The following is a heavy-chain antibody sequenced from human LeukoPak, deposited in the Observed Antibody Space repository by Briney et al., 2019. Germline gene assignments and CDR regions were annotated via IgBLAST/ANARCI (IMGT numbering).Heavy chain of an antibody. Sequence: GGSLSLSCAASGFTFSNHWTHWVRQAPGKGLVWVSRLNGDGTSTAYVESVEGRFTISRDNAKNTLYLQMNSLGVEDTAVYYCAREAWKLESFDVSGQGTMVTVSS. J-gene: IGHJ3*01. D-gene: IGHD1-1*01. V-gene: IGHV3-74*01. CDR3: AREAWKLESFDV. CDR2: LNGDGTST. CDR1: GFTFSNHW.